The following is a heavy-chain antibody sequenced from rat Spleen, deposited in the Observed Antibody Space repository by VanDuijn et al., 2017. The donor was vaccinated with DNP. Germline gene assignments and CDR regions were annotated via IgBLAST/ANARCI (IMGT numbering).Heavy chain of an antibody. Sequence: EVQLVESGGGVVQPGRPLKPSFAASGIIFSDYYMALVRQAPTKGVGWVAYIGYDGGSTYHGNSVKGRFTISRDNAKSTLYLQMNSLRSEDMATYYCARHVLPLRVWDYWGQGVMVTVSS. CDR3: ARHVLPLRVWDY. V-gene: IGHV5-22*01. J-gene: IGHJ2*01. CDR2: IGYDGGST. CDR1: GIIFSDYY. D-gene: IGHD1-4*01.